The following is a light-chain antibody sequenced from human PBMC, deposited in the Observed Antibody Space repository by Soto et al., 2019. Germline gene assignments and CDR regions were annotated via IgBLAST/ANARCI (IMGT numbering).Light chain of an antibody. CDR3: ASWDTSLSAEK. V-gene: IGLV1-51*02. CDR2: ENN. CDR1: SSNVGNNY. J-gene: IGLJ3*02. Sequence: QSVLTQPPSFSAAPGQTVTISCSGSSSNVGNNYVSWYQQFPGKAPKLLIYENNKRPSGIPDRFSGSKSGTSATLGITGLQTGDEADYYCASWDTSLSAEKFGGGTKLTVL.